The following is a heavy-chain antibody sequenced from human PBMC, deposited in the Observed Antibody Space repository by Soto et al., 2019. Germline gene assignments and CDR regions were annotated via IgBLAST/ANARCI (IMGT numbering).Heavy chain of an antibody. D-gene: IGHD6-6*01. V-gene: IGHV4-31*01. Sequence: QVQLQASGPGLVKPSQTLSLTCTVSGGSISSGGYFWSGIRQHTGKGLEWIGFISYRGSTYYTPSLKSQVTVSVDTSENQFYLKLSTVTAADTAVYYCAREGAAPYYYYGMDVWGQGTTVTVSS. CDR1: GGSISSGGYF. J-gene: IGHJ6*02. CDR3: AREGAAPYYYYGMDV. CDR2: ISYRGST.